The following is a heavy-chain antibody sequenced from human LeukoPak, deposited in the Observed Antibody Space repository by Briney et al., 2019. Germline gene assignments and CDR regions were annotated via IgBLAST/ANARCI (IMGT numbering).Heavy chain of an antibody. V-gene: IGHV3-23*01. D-gene: IGHD4-17*01. CDR1: GFTFSSYA. Sequence: PGGSLRLSCAASGFTFSSYAMSWVRQAPGMGLEWVSAISGSGGSTYYADSVKGRFTISRDNSKNTLYLQMNSLRAEDTAVYYCAKDHKSDDYGDYPDYWGQGTLVTVSS. CDR3: AKDHKSDDYGDYPDY. J-gene: IGHJ4*02. CDR2: ISGSGGST.